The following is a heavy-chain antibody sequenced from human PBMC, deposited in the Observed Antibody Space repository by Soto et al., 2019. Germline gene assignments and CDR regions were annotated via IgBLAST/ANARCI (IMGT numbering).Heavy chain of an antibody. CDR2: IWYDGSNK. J-gene: IGHJ6*03. V-gene: IGHV3-33*01. Sequence: GGSLRLSCAASGFTFSSYGMHWVRQAPGKGLEWVAVIWYDGSNKYYADSVKGRFTISRDNSKNTLYLQMNSLRAEDTAVYYCAREGSYYPTEGYYYYYYMDVWGKGTTVTVSS. CDR3: AREGSYYPTEGYYYYYYMDV. CDR1: GFTFSSYG. D-gene: IGHD3-10*01.